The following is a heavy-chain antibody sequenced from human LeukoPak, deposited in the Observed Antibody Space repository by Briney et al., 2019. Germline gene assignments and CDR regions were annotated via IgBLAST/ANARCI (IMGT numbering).Heavy chain of an antibody. CDR3: ARGFGGSYFTDY. V-gene: IGHV1-2*02. CDR1: GYTFTGYY. D-gene: IGHD1-26*01. Sequence: ASAKVSCKASGYTFTGYYMHWVRQAPGQGLEWMGWINPNSGDTNYAQNFQGRVTMTRDTSISTAYMELSRLRSDDTAVYYRARGFGGSYFTDYWGQGTLVTVSS. CDR2: INPNSGDT. J-gene: IGHJ4*02.